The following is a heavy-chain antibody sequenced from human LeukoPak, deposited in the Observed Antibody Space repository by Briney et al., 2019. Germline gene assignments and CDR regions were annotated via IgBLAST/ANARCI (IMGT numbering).Heavy chain of an antibody. J-gene: IGHJ3*02. CDR3: ARDGNYYGSGSYDSDDAFDI. Sequence: APVKVSCKASGYTFTGYYMHWVRQAPGQGLEWMGRINPNSGGTNYAQKFQGRVTMTRDTSISTAYMELSRLRSDDTAVYYCARDGNYYGSGSYDSDDAFDIWGQGTMVTVSS. D-gene: IGHD3-10*01. CDR2: INPNSGGT. CDR1: GYTFTGYY. V-gene: IGHV1-2*06.